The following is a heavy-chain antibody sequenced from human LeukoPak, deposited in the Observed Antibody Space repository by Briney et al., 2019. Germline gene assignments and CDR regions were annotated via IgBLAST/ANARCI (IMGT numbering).Heavy chain of an antibody. Sequence: GGSLRLSCAASGFTFSSYWMHWVRQSPGKGLVWVSRINSDGSNTNYADSVKGRSTMSRDNAKNTLYLQMNSLRAEDTAVYYCARFADYYDSSGYYYDYWGQGTLVTVSS. CDR3: ARFADYYDSSGYYYDY. D-gene: IGHD3-22*01. J-gene: IGHJ4*02. CDR2: INSDGSNT. CDR1: GFTFSSYW. V-gene: IGHV3-74*01.